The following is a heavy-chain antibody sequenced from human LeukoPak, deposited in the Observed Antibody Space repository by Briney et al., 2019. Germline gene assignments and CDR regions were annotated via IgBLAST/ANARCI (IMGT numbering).Heavy chain of an antibody. J-gene: IGHJ4*02. CDR3: AKGVTATRPDYFDN. D-gene: IGHD1-20*01. CDR1: GFTFSSYA. Sequence: GGSLRLSCAASGFTFSSYAMSWVRQAPGKGLEWVPTISGSASSTYNAESVRGRFTVSRDNSKNTLSLQMNSLTAEDTAVYFCAKGVTATRPDYFDNWGQGTLVSVSS. V-gene: IGHV3-23*01. CDR2: ISGSASST.